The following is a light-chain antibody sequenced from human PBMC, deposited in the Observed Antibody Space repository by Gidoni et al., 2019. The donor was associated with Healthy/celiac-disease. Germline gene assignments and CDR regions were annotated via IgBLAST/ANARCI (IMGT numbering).Light chain of an antibody. CDR2: SNN. V-gene: IGLV1-44*01. CDR3: AAWDDSLNGHGV. J-gene: IGLJ3*02. CDR1: SSNIGSNT. Sequence: QSVLTQPPSASGTPGQRVTISCSGSSSNIGSNTVNWYQQLPGTAPKLLIYSNNQRPSGVPDRFSGFKSGTSASLAISGLQSEDEADYYCAAWDDSLNGHGVFGGGTKLTV.